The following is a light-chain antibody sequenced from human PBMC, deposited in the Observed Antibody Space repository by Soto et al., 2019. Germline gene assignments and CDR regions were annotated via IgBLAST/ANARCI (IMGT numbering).Light chain of an antibody. CDR2: GNS. CDR3: QSYDSSLSGFL. V-gene: IGLV1-40*01. Sequence: QSALTQPPSVSGAPGQRVTISCTGSSSNIGAGYDVHWYKQLPGTAPKLLIYGNSNRPSGVPDRFSGSKSGTSASLAITGLQAEDEADYYCQSYDSSLSGFLFGGGTKLTVL. J-gene: IGLJ2*01. CDR1: SSNIGAGYD.